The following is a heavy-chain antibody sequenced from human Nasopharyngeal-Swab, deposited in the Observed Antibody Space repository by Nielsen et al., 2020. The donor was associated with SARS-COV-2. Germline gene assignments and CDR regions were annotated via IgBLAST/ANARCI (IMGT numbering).Heavy chain of an antibody. V-gene: IGHV3-23*01. D-gene: IGHD6-19*01. Sequence: GESLKISCAASGLTFSEFAMSWVRQPPGKGLEWVSSISGSGGSTFYADSVKGRFSISRDNSKNTLFLQMNSLSAEDTAVYYCARGFSSSFAFWYFDLWGRGTL. CDR1: GLTFSEFA. J-gene: IGHJ2*01. CDR3: ARGFSSSFAFWYFDL. CDR2: ISGSGGST.